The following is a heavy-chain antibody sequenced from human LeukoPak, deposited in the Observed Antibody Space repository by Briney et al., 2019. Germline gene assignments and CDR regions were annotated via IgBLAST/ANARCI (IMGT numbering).Heavy chain of an antibody. V-gene: IGHV4-59*01. Sequence: SETLSLTCTVSGGSISSYYWSWIRQPPGQGLEWIGYIYYSGSTNYNPSLKSRVTISVDTSKNQFSLRLSSVTAADTAVYYCARAVGPYYYYYMDVWGKGTTVTISS. CDR2: IYYSGST. CDR1: GGSISSYY. CDR3: ARAVGPYYYYYMDV. J-gene: IGHJ6*03. D-gene: IGHD1-26*01.